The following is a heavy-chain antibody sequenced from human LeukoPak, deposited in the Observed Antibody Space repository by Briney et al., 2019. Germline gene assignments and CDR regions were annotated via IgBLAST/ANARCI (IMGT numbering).Heavy chain of an antibody. CDR3: ARGPATAAVAGYFDN. CDR1: GYTFTSYG. J-gene: IGHJ4*02. CDR2: IIPIFGTA. Sequence: GASVKVSCKDSGYTFTSYGISWVRQAPGEGRGWMGRIIPIFGTANYAQKFQGRVTMTTDESTSTAYMELSSVRSEDTAVYYCARGPATAAVAGYFDNWGEGTLVTVSS. D-gene: IGHD6-19*01. V-gene: IGHV1-69*05.